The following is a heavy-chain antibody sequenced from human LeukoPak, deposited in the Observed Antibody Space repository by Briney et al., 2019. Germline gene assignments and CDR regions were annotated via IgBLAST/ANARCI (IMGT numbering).Heavy chain of an antibody. V-gene: IGHV3-48*01. Sequence: GGSLRLSCAASGFTFSSYSMNWVRQAPGKGLEWVSYITSGSSTIYYAASVKGRFTISRDNAKNSLYLQMKSLRAEDTAVYYCARYSGGYLDYWGQGTLVTASP. CDR3: ARYSGGYLDY. J-gene: IGHJ4*02. CDR2: ITSGSSTI. CDR1: GFTFSSYS. D-gene: IGHD1-26*01.